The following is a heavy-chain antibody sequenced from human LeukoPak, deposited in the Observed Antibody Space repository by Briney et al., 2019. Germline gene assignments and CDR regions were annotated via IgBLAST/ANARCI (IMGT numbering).Heavy chain of an antibody. CDR3: ARRSYTDIVVVPAAMDEDSFDP. V-gene: IGHV1-3*01. CDR1: GYTFTSYA. D-gene: IGHD2-2*01. J-gene: IGHJ5*02. Sequence: ASVKVSCKASGYTFTSYAMHWVRQAPGQMLEWMGWINAGNGNTKYSQKFQGRVTITRDTSASTAYMELSSLRSEDTAVYYCARRSYTDIVVVPAAMDEDSFDPWGQGTLVTVSS. CDR2: INAGNGNT.